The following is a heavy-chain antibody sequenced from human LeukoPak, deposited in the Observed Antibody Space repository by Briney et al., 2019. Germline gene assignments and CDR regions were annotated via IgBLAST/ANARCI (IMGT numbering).Heavy chain of an antibody. V-gene: IGHV4-59*01. CDR1: GGSISSYY. CDR3: ARVRHYYDSSGYYFDY. Sequence: SETLSLTCTVSGGSISSYYWSWIRQPPGKGLEWIGYIYYSGSTNYNPSLKSRVTISVDTSKYQFSLKLSSVTAADTAVYYCARVRHYYDSSGYYFDYWGQGTLVTVSS. CDR2: IYYSGST. D-gene: IGHD3-22*01. J-gene: IGHJ4*02.